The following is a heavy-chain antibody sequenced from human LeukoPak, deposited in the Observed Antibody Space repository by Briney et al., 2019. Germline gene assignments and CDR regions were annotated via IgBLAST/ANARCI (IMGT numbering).Heavy chain of an antibody. D-gene: IGHD5-24*01. Sequence: SGPALVKPTQPLTLTCTLSGFSLTTNGMCVNWIRQPPGKALEWLARIDWDDDKYYSTSLKTRLTISKDTSKNQVVLIMTNMAPVDTATYYCARTHNRQDGEEAGSFGAFDIWGQGTVATVSS. CDR2: IDWDDDK. CDR1: GFSLTTNGMC. V-gene: IGHV2-70*11. J-gene: IGHJ3*02. CDR3: ARTHNRQDGEEAGSFGAFDI.